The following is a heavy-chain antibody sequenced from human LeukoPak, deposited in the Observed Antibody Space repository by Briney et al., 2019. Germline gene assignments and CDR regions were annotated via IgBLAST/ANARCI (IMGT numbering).Heavy chain of an antibody. CDR1: GGSISSSSYY. CDR3: ARSPTHQYYYDSSGYLDY. Sequence: SETLSLTCTVSGGSISSSSYYWGWIRQPPGKGLEWIGSIYYSGSTYYNPSLKSRVTISVDTSKNQFSLKLSSVTAADTAVYYCARSPTHQYYYDSSGYLDYWGQGTLVTVSS. J-gene: IGHJ4*02. V-gene: IGHV4-39*07. D-gene: IGHD3-22*01. CDR2: IYYSGST.